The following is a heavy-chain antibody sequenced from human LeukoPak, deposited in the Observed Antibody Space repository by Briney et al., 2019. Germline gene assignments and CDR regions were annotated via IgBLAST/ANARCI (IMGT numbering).Heavy chain of an antibody. J-gene: IGHJ5*02. CDR2: IYYSGST. Sequence: SETLSLTCTVSGGSISSGGYYWSWIRQHPGKGLEWIGYIYYSGSTYYNPSLKSRVTISVDTSKNQFSRKLSSVTAADTAVYYCARLGYCSSTSCYIGWFDPWGQGTLVTVSS. V-gene: IGHV4-31*03. CDR3: ARLGYCSSTSCYIGWFDP. CDR1: GGSISSGGYY. D-gene: IGHD2-2*02.